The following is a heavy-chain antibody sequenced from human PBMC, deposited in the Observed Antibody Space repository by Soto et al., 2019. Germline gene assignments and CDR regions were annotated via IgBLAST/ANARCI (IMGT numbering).Heavy chain of an antibody. CDR2: IWYDGSNK. CDR3: ARGPARTYSSIFRSGLSDSDY. V-gene: IGHV3-33*01. D-gene: IGHD6-13*01. CDR1: GFTFSSYG. J-gene: IGHJ4*02. Sequence: PGGSLRLSCAASGFTFSSYGMHWVRQAPGKGLEWVAVIWYDGSNKYYADSVKGRFTISRDNSKNTLYLQMNSLRAEDTAVYYCARGPARTYSSIFRSGLSDSDYWGQGTLVTVSS.